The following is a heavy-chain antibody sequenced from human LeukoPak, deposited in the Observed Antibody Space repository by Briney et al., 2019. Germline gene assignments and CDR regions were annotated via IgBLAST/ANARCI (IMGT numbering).Heavy chain of an antibody. J-gene: IGHJ4*02. V-gene: IGHV1-3*01. CDR1: GYTFTIYA. CDR2: INAGNGNT. D-gene: IGHD2-21*02. Sequence: ASVKVSCKASGYTFTIYAMHWVRQAPGQRLEWMGWINAGNGNTKYSQKFQGRVTITRDTSASTAYMGLSSLRSEDTAVYYCASSSGTAGFDYWGQGTLVTVSS. CDR3: ASSSGTAGFDY.